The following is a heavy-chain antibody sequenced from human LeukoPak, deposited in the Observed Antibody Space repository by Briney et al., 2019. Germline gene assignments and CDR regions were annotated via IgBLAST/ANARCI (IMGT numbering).Heavy chain of an antibody. CDR2: IWYDGSNK. J-gene: IGHJ4*02. V-gene: IGHV3-33*06. CDR3: AKFGGNSRRVLDY. CDR1: GFTFSSYG. D-gene: IGHD4-23*01. Sequence: HSGRSLRLSCAASGFTFSSYGMHWVRQAPGKGLEWVAVIWYDGSNKYYADSVKGRFTISRDNSKNTLYLQMNSLRAEDTAVYYCAKFGGNSRRVLDYWGQGTLVTVSS.